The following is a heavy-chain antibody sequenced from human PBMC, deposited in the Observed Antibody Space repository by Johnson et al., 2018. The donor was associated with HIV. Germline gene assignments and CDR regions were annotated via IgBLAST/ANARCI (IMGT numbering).Heavy chain of an antibody. CDR1: GFTFSSYA. J-gene: IGHJ3*02. CDR3: ARVYSSSSAHAFDI. CDR2: ISYDGSNK. D-gene: IGHD6-6*01. Sequence: QVTLVESGGGVVQPGRSLRLSCAASGFTFSSYAMHWVRQAPGKGLEWVAVISYDGSNKYYADSVKGRFTISRDNSKNTLYLQMNSLRAEDTAVYYCARVYSSSSAHAFDIWGQGTMVTVSS. V-gene: IGHV3-30*04.